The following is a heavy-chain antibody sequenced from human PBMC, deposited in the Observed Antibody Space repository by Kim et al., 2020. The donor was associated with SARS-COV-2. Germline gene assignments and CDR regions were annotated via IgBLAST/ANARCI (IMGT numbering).Heavy chain of an antibody. CDR2: IVVGSGNT. J-gene: IGHJ4*02. CDR1: GFTFTSSA. V-gene: IGHV1-58*02. Sequence: SVKVSCKASGFTFTSSAMQWVRQARGQRLEWIGWIVVGSGNTNYAQKFQERVTITRDMSTSTAYMELSSLRSEDTAVYYCAASIAAADPLEYWGQGTLVTVSS. CDR3: AASIAAADPLEY. D-gene: IGHD6-13*01.